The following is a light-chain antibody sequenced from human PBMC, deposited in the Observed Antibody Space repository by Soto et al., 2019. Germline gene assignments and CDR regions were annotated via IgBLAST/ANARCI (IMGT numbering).Light chain of an antibody. V-gene: IGLV2-14*03. CDR1: SSDVGGSNY. J-gene: IGLJ2*01. Sequence: QSVLTQPASVSGSPGQSITISCSGTSSDVGGSNYVSWYQQHPGEAPKLMIYDVSYRPSGVSNRFSGSKFGNTASLTISGLRAADEADYFCSSYTSSAPGVLFGGGTKLTVL. CDR3: SSYTSSAPGVL. CDR2: DVS.